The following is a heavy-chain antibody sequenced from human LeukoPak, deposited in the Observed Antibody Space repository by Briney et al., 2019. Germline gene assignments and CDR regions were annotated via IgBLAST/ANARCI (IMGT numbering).Heavy chain of an antibody. Sequence: SETLSLTCTVSGYSISSGYYWGWIRQPPGKGLEWIGRIYTSGSTNYNPSLKSRVTMSVDTSKNQFSLKLSSVTAADTAVYYCARDRYYYGSSGYDPYFDYWGQGTLVTVSS. CDR2: IYTSGST. J-gene: IGHJ4*02. CDR1: GYSISSGYY. V-gene: IGHV4-38-2*02. D-gene: IGHD3-22*01. CDR3: ARDRYYYGSSGYDPYFDY.